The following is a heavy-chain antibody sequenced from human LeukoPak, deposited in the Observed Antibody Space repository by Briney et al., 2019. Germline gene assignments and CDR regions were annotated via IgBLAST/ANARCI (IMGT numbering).Heavy chain of an antibody. V-gene: IGHV3-53*01. J-gene: IGHJ3*02. CDR1: GFTVSSNS. D-gene: IGHD6-19*01. CDR3: ATGGYSSGWSLDI. Sequence: GGPLRLSCAASGFTVSSNSMSWVRQAPGKGLEWVSVIYSGGSTYYADSVKGRFTISRDNSKNTLYLQMNSLRAEDTAVYYCATGGYSSGWSLDIWGQGTMVTVSS. CDR2: IYSGGST.